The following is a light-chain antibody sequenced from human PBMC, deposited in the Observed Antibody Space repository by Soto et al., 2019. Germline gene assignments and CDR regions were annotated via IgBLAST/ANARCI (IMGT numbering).Light chain of an antibody. CDR2: AHI. CDR3: AVWDAGLNGYV. CDR1: RSNVGTNL. V-gene: IGLV1-44*01. J-gene: IGLJ1*01. Sequence: QSVLTQPPSASGTPGQRVTISCSGRRSNVGTNLVNWYQQLPGTAPKLLIYAHIQRPSGVPDRFSGSTSGTSASLAISGLQSEDEADYSCAVWDAGLNGYVFGTGTKVTV.